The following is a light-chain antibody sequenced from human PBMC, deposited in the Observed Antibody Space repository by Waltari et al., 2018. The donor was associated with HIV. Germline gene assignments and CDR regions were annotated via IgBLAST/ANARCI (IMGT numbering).Light chain of an antibody. V-gene: IGLV1-51*01. Sequence: QSVLTQPPSVSAAPGQKVTISCSGSSSKFGNDLVPWSQHLPGAAPKLLIYDNDRRPSGISDRFSGSKSGTSATLGITGLQTVDEADYYCGTWDTSLGAGVFGGGTKLTVL. J-gene: IGLJ3*02. CDR2: DND. CDR1: SSKFGNDL. CDR3: GTWDTSLGAGV.